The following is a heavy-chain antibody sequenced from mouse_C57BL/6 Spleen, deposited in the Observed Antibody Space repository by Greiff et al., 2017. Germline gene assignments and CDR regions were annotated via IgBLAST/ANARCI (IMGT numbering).Heavy chain of an antibody. D-gene: IGHD2-3*01. CDR3: ARGGVGYYEAWFAY. J-gene: IGHJ3*01. V-gene: IGHV1-72*01. CDR2: IDPNSGGT. CDR1: GYTFTSYW. Sequence: VQLQQPGAELVKPGASVKLSCKASGYTFTSYWMHWVKQRPGRGLEWNGRIDPNSGGTKYNEKFKSKATLTVDKPSSTAYMQLSSLTSEDSAVYYCARGGVGYYEAWFAYWGQGTLVTVSA.